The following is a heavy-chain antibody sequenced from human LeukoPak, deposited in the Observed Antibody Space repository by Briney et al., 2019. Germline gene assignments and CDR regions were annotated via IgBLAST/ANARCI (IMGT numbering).Heavy chain of an antibody. Sequence: PSETLSLTCTVSNGSISSFYWTWIRQPPGKGLEWIGYIYYTGTTDYNPSLKSRVTISVDTSKNQFSLKLSSVTAADTAVYYCARGYGRYFDYWGQGTLVTVS. CDR3: ARGYGRYFDY. CDR2: IYYTGTT. D-gene: IGHD5-18*01. CDR1: NGSISSFY. J-gene: IGHJ4*02. V-gene: IGHV4-59*01.